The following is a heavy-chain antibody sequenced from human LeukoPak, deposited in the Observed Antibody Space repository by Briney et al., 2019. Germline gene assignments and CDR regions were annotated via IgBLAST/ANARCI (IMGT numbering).Heavy chain of an antibody. J-gene: IGHJ3*02. D-gene: IGHD2-15*01. CDR3: AREGAGCSGGSCYMNDAFDI. V-gene: IGHV3-30*02. CDR2: IRYDGSNK. CDR1: GFTFSSYG. Sequence: GGSLRLSCAASGFTFSSYGMHWVRQAPGKGLEWVAFIRYDGSNKYYADSVKGRFTISRDNSKNTLYLQMNSLRAEDTAVYYCAREGAGCSGGSCYMNDAFDIWGQGTMVTVSS.